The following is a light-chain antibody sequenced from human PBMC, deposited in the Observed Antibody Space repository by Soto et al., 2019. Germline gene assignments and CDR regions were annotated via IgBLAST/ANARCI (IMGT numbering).Light chain of an antibody. CDR2: AAS. CDR3: QQSYSTPLT. CDR1: QSVSSY. V-gene: IGKV1-39*01. Sequence: DIQMTQSPSSLSAYVGDRVTITCRASQSVSSYLNWYQQRPVKAPKLLTYAASSLQSGVPSRFSGSGSGTDFTLTISSLQPEDFATYYCQQSYSTPLTFGGGTKVDIK. J-gene: IGKJ4*01.